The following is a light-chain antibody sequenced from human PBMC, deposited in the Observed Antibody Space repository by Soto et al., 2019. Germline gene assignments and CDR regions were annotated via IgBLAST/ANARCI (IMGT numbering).Light chain of an antibody. Sequence: QSVLTQPASVFGSPGQSITISCTGTSSDVGGYNYVSWYQHHPGKAPKLMIYDVSNRPSGVSNRFSGSKSGNTASLTISGLQPEEEADYYCCSYTTSNTRQIVFGTGTKVTVL. CDR3: CSYTTSNTRQIV. J-gene: IGLJ1*01. CDR1: SSDVGGYNY. V-gene: IGLV2-14*03. CDR2: DVS.